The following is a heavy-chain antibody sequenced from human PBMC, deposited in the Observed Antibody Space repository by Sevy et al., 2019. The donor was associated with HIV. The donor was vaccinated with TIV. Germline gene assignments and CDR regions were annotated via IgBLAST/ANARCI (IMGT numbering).Heavy chain of an antibody. V-gene: IGHV3-11*01. Sequence: GSLRLSCAASGFTFSDYYMSWIRQAPGKGLEWISYISGSSSAIVYADSVKGRFAISRNNAKNSLYLHMDNLRAKDTAVYFCVGRPYSSAYSWSYHFDYWGQGTLVTVSS. J-gene: IGHJ4*02. CDR1: GFTFSDYY. CDR2: ISGSSSAI. CDR3: VGRPYSSAYSWSYHFDY. D-gene: IGHD3-16*01.